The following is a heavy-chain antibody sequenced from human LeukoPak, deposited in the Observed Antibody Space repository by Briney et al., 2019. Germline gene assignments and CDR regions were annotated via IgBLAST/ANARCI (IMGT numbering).Heavy chain of an antibody. J-gene: IGHJ4*02. D-gene: IGHD6-13*01. CDR1: GFTFSSYW. V-gene: IGHV3-74*01. CDR3: ARGRRIAAAGLYYFDY. Sequence: PGGSLTLSCAASGFTFSSYWMHWVRQSPEKGLVWVSRINSDGSNTAYADSVKGRFTISRDNAKNSLYLQMNSLRAEDTAVYYCARGRRIAAAGLYYFDYWGQGTLVTVSS. CDR2: INSDGSNT.